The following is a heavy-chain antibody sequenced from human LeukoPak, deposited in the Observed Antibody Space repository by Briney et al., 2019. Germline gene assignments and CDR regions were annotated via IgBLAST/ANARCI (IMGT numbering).Heavy chain of an antibody. CDR1: GFTFDDYA. Sequence: GRSLRLSCAASGFTFDDYAMHWVRQAPGKGLKWVSGISWNSGSIGYADSVKGRFTISRDNAKNSLYLQMNSLRAEDTALYYCAKDGAPNYDFWSGYYYFDYWGQGTLVTVSS. D-gene: IGHD3-3*01. CDR3: AKDGAPNYDFWSGYYYFDY. J-gene: IGHJ4*02. V-gene: IGHV3-9*01. CDR2: ISWNSGSI.